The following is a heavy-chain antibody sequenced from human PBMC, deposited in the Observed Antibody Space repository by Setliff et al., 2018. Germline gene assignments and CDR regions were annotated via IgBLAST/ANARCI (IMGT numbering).Heavy chain of an antibody. CDR2: INHRGYT. CDR1: GESFDNHY. D-gene: IGHD6-6*01. Sequence: PSETLSLTCAVYGESFDNHYWTWIRQPPGKRLEWIGEINHRGYTDYKPSLKSRLTMSVDTSRNQFSLNLRSVTAADTAVYYCARGRIAERPEPIDYWGQGTMVTVSS. V-gene: IGHV4-34*01. CDR3: ARGRIAERPEPIDY. J-gene: IGHJ4*03.